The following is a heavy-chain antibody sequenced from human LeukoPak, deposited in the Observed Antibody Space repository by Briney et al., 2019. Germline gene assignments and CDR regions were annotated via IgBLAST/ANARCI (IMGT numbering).Heavy chain of an antibody. V-gene: IGHV4-59*01. J-gene: IGHJ4*02. D-gene: IGHD3-22*01. CDR1: GGSISSYY. CDR2: IYYSGST. Sequence: SETLSLTCTVPGGSISSYYWSWIRQPPGKGLEWIGYIYYSGSTNYNPSLKSRVTISVDTSKNQFSLKLSSVTAADTAVYYCARGYDSSGYYPFEYWGQGTLVTVSS. CDR3: ARGYDSSGYYPFEY.